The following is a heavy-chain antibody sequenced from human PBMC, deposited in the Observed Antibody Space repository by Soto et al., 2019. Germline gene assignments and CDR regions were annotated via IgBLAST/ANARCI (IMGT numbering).Heavy chain of an antibody. J-gene: IGHJ6*02. CDR3: ARDDIPGVAVSTYGMDV. CDR1: GFIFSNFG. V-gene: IGHV3-33*01. D-gene: IGHD6-19*01. Sequence: GGSLRLSXAASGFIFSNFGMHWVRQAPGKGLEWVAVIWYDGSNEHYADSVKGRFTISKDNSKNTLYLQMNSLRAEDTAMYYCARDDIPGVAVSTYGMDVWGQGTTVTVSS. CDR2: IWYDGSNE.